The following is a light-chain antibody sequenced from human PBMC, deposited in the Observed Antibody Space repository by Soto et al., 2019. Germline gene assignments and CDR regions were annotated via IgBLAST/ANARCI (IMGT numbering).Light chain of an antibody. CDR3: SSYTSSNTGV. CDR2: DVS. CDR1: SSDVGGYDY. V-gene: IGLV2-14*03. J-gene: IGLJ2*01. Sequence: QSVLTQPASVSGSPGQSITISCTGTSSDVGGYDYVSWYQHHPGKAPKLMIYDVSNRPSGVSNRFSGSKSGNTASLTISGLHADDEADYYCSSYTSSNTGVFGGGTKLTVL.